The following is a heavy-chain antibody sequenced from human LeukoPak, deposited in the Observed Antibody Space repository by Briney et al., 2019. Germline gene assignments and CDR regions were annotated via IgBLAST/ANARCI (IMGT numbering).Heavy chain of an antibody. Sequence: SETLSLTCTVSGFSISSGYYWGWIRQPPGKGLEWIAAIYHSGATYYNPSLKSRVTMSVDTSENQFSLKLSSVTAADTAVYYCARCFRWSGTRGYFDYWGQGTLVTVSS. CDR1: GFSISSGYY. D-gene: IGHD3-3*01. CDR3: ARCFRWSGTRGYFDY. V-gene: IGHV4-38-2*02. J-gene: IGHJ4*02. CDR2: IYHSGAT.